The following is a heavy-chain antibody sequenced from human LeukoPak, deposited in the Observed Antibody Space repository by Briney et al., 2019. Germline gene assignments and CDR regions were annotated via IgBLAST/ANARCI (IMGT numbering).Heavy chain of an antibody. CDR2: INHSGST. CDR3: ARVKDTSSGGEFDY. V-gene: IGHV4-34*01. J-gene: IGHJ4*02. D-gene: IGHD2-15*01. Sequence: PSETLSLTCAVYAGSFSGYYWSWIRQPPGKGLEWIGEINHSGSTNYNPSLKSRVTISVDTSKNQFSLKLSSVTAADTAVYYCARVKDTSSGGEFDYWGQGTLVTVSS. CDR1: AGSFSGYY.